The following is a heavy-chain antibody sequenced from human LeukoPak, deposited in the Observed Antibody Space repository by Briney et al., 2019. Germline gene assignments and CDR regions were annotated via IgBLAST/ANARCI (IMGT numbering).Heavy chain of an antibody. Sequence: GGSLRLSCAASGFTFSSYEMNWVRQAPGKGLEWVSYIRSRGSTIYYADSVKGRFTISRDNAKNSLYLQMNSLRAEDTAVYYCARDQNYYVSGSYVYWGQGTLVTVSS. CDR1: GFTFSSYE. V-gene: IGHV3-48*03. J-gene: IGHJ4*02. CDR2: IRSRGSTI. CDR3: ARDQNYYVSGSYVY. D-gene: IGHD3-10*01.